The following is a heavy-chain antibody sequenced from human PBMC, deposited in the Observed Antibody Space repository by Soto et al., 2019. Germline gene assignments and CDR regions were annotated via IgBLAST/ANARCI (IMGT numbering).Heavy chain of an antibody. D-gene: IGHD6-6*01. CDR3: AIEYSSSPPYYPIGY. J-gene: IGHJ4*02. CDR1: GGTFSSYS. V-gene: IGHV1-69*13. CDR2: IIPIFGTA. Sequence: ASVKVSCQAPGGTFSSYSISWVRQAPGQGLEWMGGIIPIFGTANYAQKFQGRVTITADESTSTAYMELSSLRSEDTAVYYCAIEYSSSPPYYPIGYWGQGTLVTVSS.